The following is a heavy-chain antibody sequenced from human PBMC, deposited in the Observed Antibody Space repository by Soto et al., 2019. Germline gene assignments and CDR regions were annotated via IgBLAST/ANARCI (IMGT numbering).Heavy chain of an antibody. D-gene: IGHD3-22*01. CDR2: ISGNGGST. CDR3: AKVGGHGNDYYHS. J-gene: IGHJ4*02. V-gene: IGHV3-23*01. CDR1: GFTFSSCA. Sequence: EVQLLESGGGLVQPGGSLRLSCAASGFTFSSCAMGWVRQAPGKVLEWVSGISGNGGSTYYADSVKGRFTISRDTSKNTLYLHMDSLGAEDTAIYYCAKVGGHGNDYYHSWGQGTLVTVSS.